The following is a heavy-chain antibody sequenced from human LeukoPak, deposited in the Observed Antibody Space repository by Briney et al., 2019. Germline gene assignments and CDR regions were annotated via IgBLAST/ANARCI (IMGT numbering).Heavy chain of an antibody. CDR2: ISYSGNTR. Sequence: GRSLRLSCAASGFTFDESAMHWVRQAPGKGLEWVAYISYSGNTRYYADSVKGRFTISRDNAKNSLYLQMNSLTAEDTAVYFCYRFSADYAYYNDVWGNGTTVTVS. D-gene: IGHD4/OR15-4a*01. V-gene: IGHV3-11*01. CDR3: YRFSADYAYYNDV. CDR1: GFTFDESA. J-gene: IGHJ6*03.